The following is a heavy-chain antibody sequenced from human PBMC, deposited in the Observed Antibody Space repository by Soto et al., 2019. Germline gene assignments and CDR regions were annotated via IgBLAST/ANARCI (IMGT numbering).Heavy chain of an antibody. CDR1: GVTFSSYA. CDR3: AKCSYTRNWTYY. Sequence: GGYVRIACAASGVTFSSYAMSWVRQAPGKGLEWVSAISGSGGSTYYADSVKGRFTISRDNSKNTLYLQMNSLRAEDTAVDNIAKCSYTRNWTYYSTQRTLVTVSS. V-gene: IGHV3-23*01. CDR2: ISGSGGST. D-gene: IGHD1-1*01. J-gene: IGHJ4*02.